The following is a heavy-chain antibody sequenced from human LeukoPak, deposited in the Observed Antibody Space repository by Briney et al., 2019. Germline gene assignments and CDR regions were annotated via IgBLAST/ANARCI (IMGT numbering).Heavy chain of an antibody. V-gene: IGHV1-69*05. CDR1: GGTFSSYA. Sequence: ASVKVSCKASGGTFSSYAISWVRQAPGQGLEWMGGIIPIFGTANYAQKFQGRVTMTRDTSTSTVYMELSSLRSEDTAVYYCARDLYHRYYDNSGYAFDYWGQGTLVTVSS. D-gene: IGHD3-22*01. CDR3: ARDLYHRYYDNSGYAFDY. CDR2: IIPIFGTA. J-gene: IGHJ4*02.